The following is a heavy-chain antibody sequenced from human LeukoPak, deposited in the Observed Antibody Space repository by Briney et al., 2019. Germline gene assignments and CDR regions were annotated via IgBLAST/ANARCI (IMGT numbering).Heavy chain of an antibody. CDR3: ARDGIGWPQPAPFEY. V-gene: IGHV4-38-2*02. Sequence: PSETLSLTCTVSGYSISSGYYWGWIRQPPGKGLEWIGSIYHSGSTYYNPSLKSRVTISVDTSKNQFSLKLSSVTAADTAVYYCARDGIGWPQPAPFEYWGQGTLVTVSS. CDR2: IYHSGST. J-gene: IGHJ4*02. CDR1: GYSISSGYY. D-gene: IGHD5-24*01.